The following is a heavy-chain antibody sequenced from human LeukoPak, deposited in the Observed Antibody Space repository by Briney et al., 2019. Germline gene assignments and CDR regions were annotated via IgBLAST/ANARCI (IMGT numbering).Heavy chain of an antibody. J-gene: IGHJ3*02. V-gene: IGHV3-21*01. CDR3: ARVYCSGGSCYPGAFDI. CDR2: ISSSSSYI. CDR1: GFTFSSYS. Sequence: GGSLRLSCAASGFTFSSYSMNWVRQAPGKGLEWVSSISSSSSYIYYADSVKGRFTISRDNAKNSLYLQMNSLRAEDTAVYYCARVYCSGGSCYPGAFDIWGQGTMVTASS. D-gene: IGHD2-15*01.